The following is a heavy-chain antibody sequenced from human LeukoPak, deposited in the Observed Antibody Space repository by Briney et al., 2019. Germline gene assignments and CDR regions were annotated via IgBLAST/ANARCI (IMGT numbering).Heavy chain of an antibody. CDR2: ISGSGSTI. CDR1: GFTFSSYG. Sequence: GGSLRLSCAASGFTFSSYGMHWVRQAPGKGLEWVSYISGSGSTIYYADSVKGRFTISRDNAKNSLYLQMNSLRAEDTAVYYCAELGITMIGGVWGKGTTVTISS. CDR3: AELGITMIGGV. D-gene: IGHD3-10*02. J-gene: IGHJ6*04. V-gene: IGHV3-48*04.